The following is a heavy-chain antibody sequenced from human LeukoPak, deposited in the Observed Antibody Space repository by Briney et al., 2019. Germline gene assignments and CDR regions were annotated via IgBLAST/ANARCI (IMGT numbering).Heavy chain of an antibody. CDR3: ARETFMVRGVIIDY. D-gene: IGHD3-10*01. V-gene: IGHV3-21*01. Sequence: GGSLRPSCAASGFTFSSYSMNWVRQAPGKGLEWVSSISSSSSYIYYADSVKGRFTISRDNAKNSLYLQMNSLRAEDTAVYYCARETFMVRGVIIDYWGQGTLVTVSS. CDR1: GFTFSSYS. CDR2: ISSSSSYI. J-gene: IGHJ4*02.